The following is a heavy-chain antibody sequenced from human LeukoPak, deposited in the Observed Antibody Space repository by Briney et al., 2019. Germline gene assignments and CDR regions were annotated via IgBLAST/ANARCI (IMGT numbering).Heavy chain of an antibody. D-gene: IGHD2-2*01. CDR2: ISGSGGST. CDR3: AKDPSGCSSTSCYGGTAFDI. J-gene: IGHJ3*02. V-gene: IGHV3-23*01. CDR1: GFTFSSYA. Sequence: LSGGSLRLSCAASGFTFSSYAMSWVRQAPGKGLEWVSAISGSGGSTYYADSVKGRFTISRENSKNTLYLQMNSLRAEDTAVYYCAKDPSGCSSTSCYGGTAFDIWGQGTMVTVSS.